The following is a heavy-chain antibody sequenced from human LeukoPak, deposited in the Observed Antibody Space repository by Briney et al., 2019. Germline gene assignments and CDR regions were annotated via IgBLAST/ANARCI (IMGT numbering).Heavy chain of an antibody. Sequence: SETLSLTCSGYGGSISSYYWGWIRQPPGKVLGWIGYIYFSGSPSYNPSLKSRVTIGVIKSKNQLSLKLSSVTAADTALYYCARHLGFCSGGGCHSWLDPWGQGTLVTVSS. CDR1: GGSISSYY. CDR2: IYFSGSP. J-gene: IGHJ5*02. V-gene: IGHV4-59*08. D-gene: IGHD2-15*01. CDR3: ARHLGFCSGGGCHSWLDP.